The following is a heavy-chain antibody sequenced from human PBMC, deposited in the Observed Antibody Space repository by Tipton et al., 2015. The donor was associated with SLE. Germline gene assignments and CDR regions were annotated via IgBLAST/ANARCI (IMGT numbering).Heavy chain of an antibody. CDR1: GFTFSSYA. D-gene: IGHD3-22*01. J-gene: IGHJ4*02. CDR3: AREATYYYDSSSRAYFDY. CDR2: ISYDGSNK. V-gene: IGHV3-30*04. Sequence: SLRLSCAASGFTFSSYAMHWVRQAPGKGLEWVAVISYDGSNKYYADSVKGRFTISRDNCKNTLYLQMNSLRAEDTAVYYCAREATYYYDSSSRAYFDYWGQGTLVTVSS.